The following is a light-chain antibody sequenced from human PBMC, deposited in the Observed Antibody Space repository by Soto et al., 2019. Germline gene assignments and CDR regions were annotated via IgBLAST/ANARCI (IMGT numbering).Light chain of an antibody. CDR2: GNS. Sequence: QSALTQPPSVSGAPGQTVTISCSGTSANLGTGYDVHWYQQLPGTAPKLLIYGNSNRPSGVPDRFSGSKSGTSASLAIPGLQAEDEADYYCQSYDSSLSGSGVFGGGTKLTVL. V-gene: IGLV1-40*01. J-gene: IGLJ3*02. CDR1: SANLGTGYD. CDR3: QSYDSSLSGSGV.